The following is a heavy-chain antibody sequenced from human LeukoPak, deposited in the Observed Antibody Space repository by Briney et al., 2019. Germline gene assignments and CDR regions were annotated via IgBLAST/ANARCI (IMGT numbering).Heavy chain of an antibody. CDR2: IYYSGST. V-gene: IGHV4-59*08. D-gene: IGHD5-12*01. J-gene: IGHJ5*02. CDR3: ARISGYSGYGNWFDP. CDR1: GGSISSYY. Sequence: SETLPLTCTVSGGSISSYYWSWIRQPPGKGLEWIGYIYYSGSTNYNPSLKSRVTISVDTSKNQFSLKLSSVTAADTAVYYCARISGYSGYGNWFDPWGQGTLVTVSS.